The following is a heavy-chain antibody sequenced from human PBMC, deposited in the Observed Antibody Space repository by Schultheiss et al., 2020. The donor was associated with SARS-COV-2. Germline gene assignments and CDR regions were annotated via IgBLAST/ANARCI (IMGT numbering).Heavy chain of an antibody. CDR3: ARWFRPGGGAFDI. V-gene: IGHV4-59*12. J-gene: IGHJ3*02. D-gene: IGHD3-10*01. Sequence: SETLSLTCSVSGGSISSYYYSWIRQPPGKGLEWIGYIYYSGSTNYNPSLKSRVTISVDTSKNQFSLKLSSVTAADTAVYYCARWFRPGGGAFDIWGQGTMVTVSS. CDR2: IYYSGST. CDR1: GGSISSYY.